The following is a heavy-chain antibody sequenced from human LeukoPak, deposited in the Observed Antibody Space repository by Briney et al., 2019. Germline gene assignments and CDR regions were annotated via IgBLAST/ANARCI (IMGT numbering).Heavy chain of an antibody. D-gene: IGHD7-27*01. CDR3: TRQGKLGMEVQLDY. Sequence: GGSLRLSCAASGFTFSSYWMHWVRQAPGKGLVWVSRINSDGSSTRYADSVKGRFTISRDNAKNTLHLQMNSLRAEDTAVYYCTRQGKLGMEVQLDYWGQGTLVTVSS. CDR1: GFTFSSYW. V-gene: IGHV3-74*01. J-gene: IGHJ4*02. CDR2: INSDGSST.